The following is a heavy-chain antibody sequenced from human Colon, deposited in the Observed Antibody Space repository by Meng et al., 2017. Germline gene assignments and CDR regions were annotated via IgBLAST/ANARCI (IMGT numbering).Heavy chain of an antibody. CDR3: GRSGNYRVDY. Sequence: SETLSLTCNVSGFSISSGYCWGWIRQPPGKGLEWIGSICHSGSTSNNPSLKSRVTMSLDRSKNQFSLRLSSLTAADTAVYYCGRSGNYRVDYWGHGSQVTRAS. V-gene: IGHV4-38-2*02. CDR1: GFSISSGYC. D-gene: IGHD3-10*01. J-gene: IGHJ4*01. CDR2: ICHSGST.